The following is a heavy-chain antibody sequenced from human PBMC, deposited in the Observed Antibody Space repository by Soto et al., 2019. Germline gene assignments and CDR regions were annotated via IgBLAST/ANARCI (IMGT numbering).Heavy chain of an antibody. CDR2: LYYTGST. CDR3: ARGFAIGWYTYFFDL. Sequence: SETLSLTCTVSGASISGYHWGWIRQPPGKGLEWIGYLYYTGSTHYNPSLKSRITMSVDTSKNQFSLKLNSVTAANTAVYYCARGFAIGWYTYFFDLWGQGPLVTVS. D-gene: IGHD6-19*01. CDR1: GASISGYH. V-gene: IGHV4-59*08. J-gene: IGHJ4*02.